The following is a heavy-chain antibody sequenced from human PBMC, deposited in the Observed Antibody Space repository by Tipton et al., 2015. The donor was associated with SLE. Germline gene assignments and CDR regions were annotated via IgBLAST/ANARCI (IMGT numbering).Heavy chain of an antibody. CDR3: ARDQRHSSGWYDY. D-gene: IGHD6-19*01. Sequence: LRLSCTVSGGSISSYYWSWFRQPPGKGLEWIGYIYYSGSTNYNPSLKSRVTISVDTSKNQFSLKLSSVTAADTAVYYCARDQRHSSGWYDYWGQGTLVTVSS. V-gene: IGHV4-59*01. CDR2: IYYSGST. CDR1: GGSISSYY. J-gene: IGHJ4*02.